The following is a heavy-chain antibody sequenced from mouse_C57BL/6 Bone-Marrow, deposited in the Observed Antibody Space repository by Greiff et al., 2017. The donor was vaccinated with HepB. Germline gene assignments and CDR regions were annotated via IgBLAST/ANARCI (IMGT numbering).Heavy chain of an antibody. D-gene: IGHD2-3*01. V-gene: IGHV6-3*01. Sequence: EVMLVESGGGLVQPGGSMKLSCVASGFTFSNYWMNWVRQSPEKGLEWVAQIRLKSDNYATHYAESVKGRFTISRDDSKSSVYLQMNNLRAEDTGIYYCTDDGYYWFAYWGQGTLVTVSA. CDR1: GFTFSNYW. J-gene: IGHJ3*01. CDR3: TDDGYYWFAY. CDR2: IRLKSDNYAT.